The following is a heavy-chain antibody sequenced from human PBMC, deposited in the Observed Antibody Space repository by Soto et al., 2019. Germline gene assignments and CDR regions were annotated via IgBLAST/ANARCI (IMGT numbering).Heavy chain of an antibody. CDR2: IGRNDK. J-gene: IGHJ4*02. V-gene: IGHV3-23*01. CDR3: AKCPYLSYFDY. D-gene: IGHD1-26*01. CDR1: GITFNTYA. Sequence: GGSLRLSCAASGITFNTYAMSWVRQSPGKGLEWVSTIGRNDKQYADFVKGRFTISRDSSNNTVYLKMNSLRAEDTAVYYCAKCPYLSYFDYWGQGTLVTVSS.